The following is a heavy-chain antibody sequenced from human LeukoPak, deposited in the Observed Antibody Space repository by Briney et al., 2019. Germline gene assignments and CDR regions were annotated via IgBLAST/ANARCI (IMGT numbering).Heavy chain of an antibody. CDR3: VIAVAGYFDY. CDR2: ISYDGSNK. CDR1: GFTFSSYG. Sequence: GGSLRPSCAASGFTFSSYGMHWVRQAPGKGLEWVAVISYDGSNKYYADSVKGRFTISRDNSKNTLYLQMNGLRAEDTAVYYCVIAVAGYFDYWGQGTLVTVSS. V-gene: IGHV3-30*03. D-gene: IGHD6-19*01. J-gene: IGHJ4*02.